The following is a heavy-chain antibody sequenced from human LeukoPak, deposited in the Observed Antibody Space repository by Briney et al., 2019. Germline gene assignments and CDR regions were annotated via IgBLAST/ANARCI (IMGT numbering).Heavy chain of an antibody. D-gene: IGHD1-14*01. J-gene: IGHJ4*02. CDR3: ARGVEPLAANTLTY. CDR1: GFTVITND. V-gene: IGHV3-53*01. Sequence: GGSLRLSCAASGFTVITNDMTWVRQAPWKGLEWVSVLYSDGNTKYADSVQGRFTISRDNSKNTLYLEMNSLSPDDTAVYYCARGVEPLAANTLTYWGQGTLVTVSS. CDR2: LYSDGNT.